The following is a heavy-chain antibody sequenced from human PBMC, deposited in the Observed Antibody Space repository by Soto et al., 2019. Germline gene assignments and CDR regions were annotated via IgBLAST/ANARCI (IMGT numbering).Heavy chain of an antibody. CDR1: GSIFSNDW. V-gene: IGHV3-74*01. Sequence: EVQLVESGGGLLQPGGSLRLSCAVSGSIFSNDWMHWVRQAPGKGLVWVSHINSDGSSTNYADFVKGRFTIARDNAKNTVYLQMNSLRAEDTAVYYCARDRSYSLDVWGQGTTVTVSS. CDR3: ARDRSYSLDV. CDR2: INSDGSST. J-gene: IGHJ6*02.